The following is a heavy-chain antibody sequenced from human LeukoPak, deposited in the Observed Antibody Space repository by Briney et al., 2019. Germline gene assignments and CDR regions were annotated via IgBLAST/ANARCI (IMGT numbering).Heavy chain of an antibody. J-gene: IGHJ6*02. CDR1: GFSLSNYA. Sequence: PGGSLRLSCAASGFSLSNYAMSWVRQAPGKGLEWVSSTNNGGSSTHYADSVKGRFTISRDNSKNTLYLQLNSVTAEDTAVYYCAKNYYYGLDVWGRGTTVAVSS. CDR3: AKNYYYGLDV. CDR2: TNNGGSST. V-gene: IGHV3-23*01.